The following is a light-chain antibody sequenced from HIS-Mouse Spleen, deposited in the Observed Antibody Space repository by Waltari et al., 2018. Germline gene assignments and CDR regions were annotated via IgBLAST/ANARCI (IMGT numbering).Light chain of an antibody. CDR1: ALPKKY. V-gene: IGLV3-10*01. Sequence: SYELTQPPSVSVSPGQTARITCSGDALPKKYAYWYQQKSGQAPVLVIYEDSKRPSGCPERVSGSSSGTMATLTISGAQVEDEADYYCYSTDSSGNHRVFGGGTKLTVL. J-gene: IGLJ2*01. CDR3: YSTDSSGNHRV. CDR2: EDS.